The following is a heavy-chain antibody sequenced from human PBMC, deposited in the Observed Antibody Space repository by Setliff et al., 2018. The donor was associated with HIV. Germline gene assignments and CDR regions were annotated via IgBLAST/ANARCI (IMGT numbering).Heavy chain of an antibody. Sequence: GGSLRLSCAASGFTFSNAWMSWVRQAPGKGLEWVGRFKSKTDGGTTDYAAPVKGRFTISRDNSKNTLYLQMKSLRADDTAVYYCAKRGPEQTVAGARKYYNAMDVWGQGTAVTVSS. J-gene: IGHJ6*02. CDR3: AKRGPEQTVAGARKYYNAMDV. CDR1: GFTFSNAW. CDR2: FKSKTDGGTT. V-gene: IGHV3-15*01. D-gene: IGHD6-19*01.